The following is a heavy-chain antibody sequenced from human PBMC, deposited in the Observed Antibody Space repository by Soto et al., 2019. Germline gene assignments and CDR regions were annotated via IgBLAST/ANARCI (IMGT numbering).Heavy chain of an antibody. V-gene: IGHV1-18*01. CDR1: GYSFNSYG. Sequence: QVQLVQSGSEVKKPGASVKVSCKASGYSFNSYGISWVRQAPGQGLEWLGWISPYDDNTKYAQSLQGRVTMTTDTSTRTAYMELRSLRSDDTAVYYCARGGYYDSSGSRNYHYYGMDAWARGPRSPSP. J-gene: IGHJ6*02. D-gene: IGHD3-22*01. CDR2: ISPYDDNT. CDR3: ARGGYYDSSGSRNYHYYGMDA.